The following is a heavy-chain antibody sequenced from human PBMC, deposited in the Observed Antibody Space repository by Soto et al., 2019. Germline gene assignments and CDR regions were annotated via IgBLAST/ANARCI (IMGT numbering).Heavy chain of an antibody. CDR3: ARWWSGSRQGFDP. CDR1: GGSISNSNYY. D-gene: IGHD3-3*01. J-gene: IGHJ5*02. V-gene: IGHV4-39*07. Sequence: TSETLSLTCNVSGGSISNSNYYWGWIRQPPGKGLEWIGSIYYSGSTYYNPSLKSRVTISVDTSKNQFSLKLNSVTAADTAVYYCARWWSGSRQGFDPWGQGTLVTVSS. CDR2: IYYSGST.